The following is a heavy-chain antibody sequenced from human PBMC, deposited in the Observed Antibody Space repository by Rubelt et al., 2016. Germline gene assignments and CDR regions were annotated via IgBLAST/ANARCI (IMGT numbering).Heavy chain of an antibody. CDR1: GFTFSSYG. D-gene: IGHD3-10*01. J-gene: IGHJ6*02. Sequence: GFTFSSYGMHWVRQAPGKGLEWVAVISYDGSNKYYADSVKGRFTISRDNSKNTLYLQMNSLRGEDTAVYFCAKDVSRGDYYPYYSYLMDVWGHGTRVTVSS. CDR3: AKDVSRGDYYPYYSYLMDV. CDR2: ISYDGSNK. V-gene: IGHV3-30*18.